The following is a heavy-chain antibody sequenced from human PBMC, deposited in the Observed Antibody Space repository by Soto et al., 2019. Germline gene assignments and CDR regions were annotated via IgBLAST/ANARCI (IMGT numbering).Heavy chain of an antibody. V-gene: IGHV1-8*01. J-gene: IGHJ6*03. Sequence: QVQLVQSGAEVKKPGASVKVSCKASGYTFTSYDINWVRQATGQGLEGMGWMNPNSGDTGYAQKFQGRITMTRNTSISTAYMELRSLRSEDTAVYYCTSCSCYRDVWGKGTTVTVSS. D-gene: IGHD2-15*01. CDR1: GYTFTSYD. CDR2: MNPNSGDT. CDR3: TSCSCYRDV.